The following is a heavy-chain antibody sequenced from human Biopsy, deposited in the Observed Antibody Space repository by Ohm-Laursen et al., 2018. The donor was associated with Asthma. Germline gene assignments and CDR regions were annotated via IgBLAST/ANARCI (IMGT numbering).Heavy chain of an antibody. V-gene: IGHV2-5*02. Sequence: TTQTLTLTCTFSGFSLSTSGGGVSWIRQPPGKALEWLGNIYWDDDKRYSPSLQSRLTITRDTPKDQVVLTMTNMGPVDTGTYYCVHTLVGLKAFDFWGQGTLVTVSS. CDR2: IYWDDDK. J-gene: IGHJ4*02. CDR1: GFSLSTSGGG. D-gene: IGHD1-26*01. CDR3: VHTLVGLKAFDF.